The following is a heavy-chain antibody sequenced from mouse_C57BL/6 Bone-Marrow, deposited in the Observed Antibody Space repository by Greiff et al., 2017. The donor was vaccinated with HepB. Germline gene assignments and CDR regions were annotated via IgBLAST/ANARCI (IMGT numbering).Heavy chain of an antibody. CDR3: ASLYGSSRFDY. V-gene: IGHV2-6*01. Sequence: VKLQESGPGLVAPSQRLSITCTVSGFSLTSYGVDWVRQSPGKGLEWLGVIWGVGSTNYNSALKSRLRISKENSKSQVFLKMNSLQTYDTAMYYCASLYGSSRFDYWGQGTTLTVSS. D-gene: IGHD1-1*01. CDR2: IWGVGST. J-gene: IGHJ2*01. CDR1: GFSLTSYG.